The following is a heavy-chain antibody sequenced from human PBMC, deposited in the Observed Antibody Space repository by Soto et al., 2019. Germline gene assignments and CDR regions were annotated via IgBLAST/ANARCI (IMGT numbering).Heavy chain of an antibody. D-gene: IGHD6-13*01. V-gene: IGHV3-9*01. CDR1: GFIFDGYA. J-gene: IGHJ3*02. CDR3: AKDRDRSSIHNSFDI. Sequence: EVQLVESGGGLIQPGWSLRLSCAASGFIFDGYAMHWVRQTPGKGLEWVSGISWNSGDIGYTDSVKGRFTISRYNAKNSLYLQMNSLRAEDTAFYYCAKDRDRSSIHNSFDIWGQGTMVTVSS. CDR2: ISWNSGDI.